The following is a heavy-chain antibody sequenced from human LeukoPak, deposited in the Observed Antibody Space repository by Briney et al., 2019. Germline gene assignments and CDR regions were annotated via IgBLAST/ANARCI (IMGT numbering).Heavy chain of an antibody. Sequence: CGSLRLSCEASGFIFSNAWMNWVRQAPGKGLEWVGRIKSKTDGGTTDYAAPVNGRFTIPRDDPNITLYQHMNSLKTEDTAVYYCTTGRWAAGMSYGDYWGQGTLVTVSS. CDR1: GFIFSNAW. J-gene: IGHJ4*02. V-gene: IGHV3-15*01. CDR2: IKSKTDGGTT. D-gene: IGHD6-13*01. CDR3: TTGRWAAGMSYGDY.